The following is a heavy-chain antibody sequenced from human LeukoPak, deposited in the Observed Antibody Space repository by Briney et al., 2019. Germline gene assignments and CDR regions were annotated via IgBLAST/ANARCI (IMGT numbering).Heavy chain of an antibody. J-gene: IGHJ3*02. Sequence: PSETLSLTCAVYGGSFSGYYWSWIRQPPGKGLEWIGEINHSGSTNYKPSLKSRVTISVDKSKNQFSLKLSSVTAADTAVYYCAGAYCGGDCYSGRTFDIWGQGTMVTVSS. CDR2: INHSGST. D-gene: IGHD2-21*02. CDR3: AGAYCGGDCYSGRTFDI. CDR1: GGSFSGYY. V-gene: IGHV4-34*01.